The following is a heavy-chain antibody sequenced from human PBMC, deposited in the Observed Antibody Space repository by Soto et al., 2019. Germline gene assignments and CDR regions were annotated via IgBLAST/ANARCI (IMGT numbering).Heavy chain of an antibody. CDR1: GFTFSNSE. D-gene: IGHD3-3*01. Sequence: GGSLRLSCVGSGFTFSNSEINWVRQAPGKGLEWISYIRHSAHIYYADAVKGRFTIYRDNAKNSVYLQMNSLRVEDTAVYYCARDRGGGSIFGGHYGMDVWGQGTTVTVSS. CDR2: IRHSAHI. V-gene: IGHV3-48*03. J-gene: IGHJ6*02. CDR3: ARDRGGGSIFGGHYGMDV.